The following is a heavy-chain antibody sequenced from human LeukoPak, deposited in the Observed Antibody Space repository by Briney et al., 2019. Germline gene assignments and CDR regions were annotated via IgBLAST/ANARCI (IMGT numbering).Heavy chain of an antibody. J-gene: IGHJ4*02. CDR2: INHSGST. V-gene: IGHV4-34*01. D-gene: IGHD2-15*01. CDR1: GGSFSGYH. CDR3: ARDTPTAYCSGGSCYFDY. Sequence: PSETLSLTCAVYGGSFSGYHWSWIRQPPGKGLEWIGEINHSGSTNYNPSLKSRVTISVDTSKNQFSLKLSSVTAADTAVYYCARDTPTAYCSGGSCYFDYWGQGTLVTVSS.